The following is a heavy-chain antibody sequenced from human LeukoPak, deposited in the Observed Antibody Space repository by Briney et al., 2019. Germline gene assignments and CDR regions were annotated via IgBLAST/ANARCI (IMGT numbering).Heavy chain of an antibody. V-gene: IGHV4-39*01. D-gene: IGHD6-6*01. CDR2: IYYSGST. CDR1: GGSISSYY. CDR3: ASPYSSSSQTFDY. Sequence: SETLSLTCTVSGGSISSYYWGWIRQPPGKGLEWIGSIYYSGSTYYNPSLKSRVTISVDTSKNQFSLKLSSVTAADTAVYYCASPYSSSSQTFDYWGQGTLVTVSS. J-gene: IGHJ4*02.